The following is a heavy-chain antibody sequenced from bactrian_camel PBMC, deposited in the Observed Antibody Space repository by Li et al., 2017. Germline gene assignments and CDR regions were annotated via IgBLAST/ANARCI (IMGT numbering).Heavy chain of an antibody. CDR2: IRRDGST. D-gene: IGHD6*01. Sequence: VQLVESGGGTVQAGGSLRLSCVATGHMFSAFSMARFRQAPGKGREGVAAIRRDGSTSYASSVKGRFTISRDNAKNTLYLQLNRLQTEDTAMYYCAKFLPVVHGPNIVTAWTTGAKEPRSPSP. J-gene: IGHJ7*01. CDR1: GHMFSAFS. V-gene: IGHV3S57*01.